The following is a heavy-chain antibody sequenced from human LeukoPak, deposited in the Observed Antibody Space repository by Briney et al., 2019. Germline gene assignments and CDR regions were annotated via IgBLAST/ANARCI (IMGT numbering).Heavy chain of an antibody. CDR1: GFTFSSYW. D-gene: IGHD6-19*01. CDR2: IKQDGSEK. Sequence: GGSLRLSCAASGFTFSSYWMSWVRQAPGKGLEWVANIKQDGSEKYYVDSVKGRFTISRDNAKNSLYLQMNSLRAEDTAVYYCARSVAPRPFYFDYWGQGTRVTVSS. J-gene: IGHJ4*02. V-gene: IGHV3-7*01. CDR3: ARSVAPRPFYFDY.